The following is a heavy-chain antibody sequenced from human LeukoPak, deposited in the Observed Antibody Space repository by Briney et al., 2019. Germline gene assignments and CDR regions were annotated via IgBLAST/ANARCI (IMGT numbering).Heavy chain of an antibody. CDR3: ARDVDRIRGGWFDP. CDR1: GGTFSSYA. CDR2: IIPILGIA. V-gene: IGHV1-69*04. Sequence: ASVKVSCKASGGTFSSYAISWVRQAPGQGLEWMGRIIPILGIANYAQKFQGRVTITADKSTSTAYMELSSLRSEDTAVYYCARDVDRIRGGWFDPWGQGTLVTVSS. J-gene: IGHJ5*02. D-gene: IGHD5-12*01.